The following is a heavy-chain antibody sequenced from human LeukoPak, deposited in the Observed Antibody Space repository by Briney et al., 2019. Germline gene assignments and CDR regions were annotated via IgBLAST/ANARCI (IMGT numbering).Heavy chain of an antibody. J-gene: IGHJ4*02. CDR1: GFTFSRFG. CDR2: ISSSSSAM. V-gene: IGHV3-48*02. Sequence: QAGGSLRLSCAASGFTFSRFGMNWVRQAPGKGLEWISYISSSSSAMYYADSVKGRFTISRDNAKNSLYLQMSSLRDEDTAVYYCAQKGGTDHWGQGTLVTVSS. D-gene: IGHD2-15*01. CDR3: AQKGGTDH.